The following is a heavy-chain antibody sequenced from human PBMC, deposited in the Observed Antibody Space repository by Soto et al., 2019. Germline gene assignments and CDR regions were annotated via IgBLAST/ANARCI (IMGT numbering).Heavy chain of an antibody. Sequence: SETLSLTCAVSGGSISSGGYSWSWIRQPPGKGLEWIGYIYHSGSTYYNPSLKSRVTISVDRSKNQFSLKLSSVTAADTAVYYCARGHDSSGYYLDYWGQGTLVTAPQ. CDR2: IYHSGST. V-gene: IGHV4-30-2*01. J-gene: IGHJ4*02. D-gene: IGHD3-22*01. CDR1: GGSISSGGYS. CDR3: ARGHDSSGYYLDY.